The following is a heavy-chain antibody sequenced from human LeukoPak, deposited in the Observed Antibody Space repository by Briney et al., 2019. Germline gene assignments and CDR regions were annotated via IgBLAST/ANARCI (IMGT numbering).Heavy chain of an antibody. CDR2: IIPILGIA. CDR1: GGTFSSYT. J-gene: IGHJ4*02. D-gene: IGHD2-2*01. V-gene: IGHV1-69*02. CDR3: ARLVPAATPDSKNRDC. Sequence: SVKVSCKASGGTFSSYTISWVRQAPGQGLEWMGRIIPILGIANYAQKFQGRVTITADKSTSTVYTELSSLRSEDTAVYYCARLVPAATPDSKNRDCWGQGTLVTVSS.